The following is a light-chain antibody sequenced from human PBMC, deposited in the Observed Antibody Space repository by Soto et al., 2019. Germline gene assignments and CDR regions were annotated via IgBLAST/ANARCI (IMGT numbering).Light chain of an antibody. Sequence: DLQLTQSPSVLSASVVDRVTITCRASQTITNYLNWYQQQSGKAPKLLIYATDTLQSGVPSRFSGSGSGTDYTLTISSLQPEDFATYYCQQSYNTPQTFGQGTKVDIK. V-gene: IGKV1-39*01. J-gene: IGKJ1*01. CDR2: ATD. CDR1: QTITNY. CDR3: QQSYNTPQT.